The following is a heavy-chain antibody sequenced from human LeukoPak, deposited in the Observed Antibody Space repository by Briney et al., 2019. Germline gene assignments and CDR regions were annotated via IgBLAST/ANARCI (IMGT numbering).Heavy chain of an antibody. D-gene: IGHD3-10*01. CDR2: IYSGGST. CDR3: AKRGITHYLDY. J-gene: IGHJ4*02. CDR1: GFTFSSNY. Sequence: GGSLRLSCAASGFTFSSNYMSWVRQAPGKGLEWVSVIYSGGSTYYTDSVKGRFTISRDNSKNTLYLQMNSLRAEDTAVYYCAKRGITHYLDYWGQGALSPSPQ. V-gene: IGHV3-53*01.